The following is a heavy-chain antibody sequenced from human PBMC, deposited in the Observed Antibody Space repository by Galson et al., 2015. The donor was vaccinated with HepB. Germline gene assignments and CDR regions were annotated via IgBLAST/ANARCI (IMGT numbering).Heavy chain of an antibody. CDR3: ARDLGKGRYFDL. Sequence: SLRLSCAASGFTFRTYGMHWVRQAPGKGLEWVAIIWSDEKNKNYADSVKGRFTISRDNSKDTLYLQMNSLRVEDMAAYYCARDLGKGRYFDLWGRGTLVTVSS. CDR2: IWSDEKNK. J-gene: IGHJ2*01. CDR1: GFTFRTYG. V-gene: IGHV3-33*01.